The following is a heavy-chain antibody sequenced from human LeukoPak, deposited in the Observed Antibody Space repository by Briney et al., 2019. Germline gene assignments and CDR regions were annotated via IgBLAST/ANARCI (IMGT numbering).Heavy chain of an antibody. V-gene: IGHV1-18*01. CDR3: ARDDYYDSSGYYSL. CDR2: ISAYNGNT. CDR1: GYTFTSYG. J-gene: IGHJ1*01. D-gene: IGHD3-22*01. Sequence: EASVKVSCKASGYTFTSYGISWVRQAPGQGLEWMGWISAYNGNTNYAQKLQGRVTMTTDTSTSTAYMELRSLRSDDTAVYYCARDDYYDSSGYYSLWGQGTLVTVSS.